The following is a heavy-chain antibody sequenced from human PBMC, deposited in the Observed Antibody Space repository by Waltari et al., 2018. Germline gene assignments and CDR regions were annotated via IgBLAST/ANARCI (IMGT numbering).Heavy chain of an antibody. CDR3: ARDRLDLYFDY. Sequence: QVQLVQSGAEVKKPGASVKVSCKASGYTFTGYYMHWVRQAPGQGLEWMGWINPDSCGTNYAQKFQGRVTRTRDTSISTAYMELSRLRSDDTAVYYCARDRLDLYFDYWGQGTLVTVSS. D-gene: IGHD6-6*01. V-gene: IGHV1-2*02. CDR2: INPDSCGT. CDR1: GYTFTGYY. J-gene: IGHJ4*02.